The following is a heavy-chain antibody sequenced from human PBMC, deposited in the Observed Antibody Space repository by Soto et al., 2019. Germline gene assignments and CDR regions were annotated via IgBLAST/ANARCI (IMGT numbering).Heavy chain of an antibody. D-gene: IGHD6-19*01. CDR3: AKDRNRGWYYLDF. CDR2: ISATGGSA. J-gene: IGHJ4*02. CDR1: GFTFSTYA. V-gene: IGHV3-23*01. Sequence: GGSLRLSCAASGFTFSTYAMSWVRRTPGRGLQWVSSISATGGSADYADSVQGRFIISRDNSKNTLYLQMNDLRAEDTAVYYCAKDRNRGWYYLDFWGQRT.